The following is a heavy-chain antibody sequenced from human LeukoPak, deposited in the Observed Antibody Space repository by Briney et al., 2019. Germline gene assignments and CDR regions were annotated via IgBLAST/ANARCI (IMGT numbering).Heavy chain of an antibody. CDR1: GVYISSYY. Sequence: SETLSLTCTVSGVYISSYYWSWIRQSPEKGLEWIGYLTPSGSTHYSPSLKSRVTISVDTSKNQFSLQLSSVTAADTALYHCVKIKPGGASFDYWGQGTLVTVSS. V-gene: IGHV4-59*01. CDR2: LTPSGST. J-gene: IGHJ4*02. CDR3: VKIKPGGASFDY. D-gene: IGHD1-26*01.